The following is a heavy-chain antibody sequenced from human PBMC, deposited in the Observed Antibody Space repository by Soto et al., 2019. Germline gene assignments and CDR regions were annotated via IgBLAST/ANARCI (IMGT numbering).Heavy chain of an antibody. CDR1: GFTFSTYA. V-gene: IGHV3-30-3*01. CDR3: ARDSSTLAFCGGDCSTFDY. J-gene: IGHJ4*02. CDR2: ISYDGINK. Sequence: QVQLVESGGGVVQPGRSLRLSCAASGFTFSTYAMHWVRQAPGKGLEWVAVISYDGINKYYADSVKGRFTISRDNSKNTLYLQMNSLRAEDTAVFYCARDSSTLAFCGGDCSTFDYWGQGNLVTVSS. D-gene: IGHD2-21*02.